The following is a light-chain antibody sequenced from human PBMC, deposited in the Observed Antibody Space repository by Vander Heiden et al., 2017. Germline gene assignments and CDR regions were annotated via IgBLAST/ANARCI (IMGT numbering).Light chain of an antibody. CDR3: SSYADTAKVV. CDR2: DVT. CDR1: SSDVGSYNS. Sequence: QSALTQPPAASGSPGQSVTISCTGTSSDVGSYNSVSWYHQYPGKAPTLLIYDVTKRPSGVPDRFSGSKSGNTASLTVSGLQAEDEADYSCSSYADTAKVVFGGGTKLTVL. V-gene: IGLV2-8*01. J-gene: IGLJ2*01.